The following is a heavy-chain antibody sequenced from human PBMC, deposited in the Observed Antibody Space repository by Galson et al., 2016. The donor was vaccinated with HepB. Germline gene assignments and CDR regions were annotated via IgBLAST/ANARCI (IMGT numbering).Heavy chain of an antibody. CDR2: ISGSGRIT. Sequence: SLRLSCAASGCTFSSYAMMWVRQTPGKGLEWVSSISGSGRITYYADSVRGRFTISRDNSKSTLYLRMNSLRAEDTAVYYCATDNLAYCGADCYSWGQGTRVTVSS. J-gene: IGHJ5*02. V-gene: IGHV3-23*01. CDR3: ATDNLAYCGADCYS. CDR1: GCTFSSYA. D-gene: IGHD2-21*02.